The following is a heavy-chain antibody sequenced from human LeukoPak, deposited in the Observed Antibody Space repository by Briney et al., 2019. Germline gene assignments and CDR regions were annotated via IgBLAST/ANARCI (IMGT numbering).Heavy chain of an antibody. J-gene: IGHJ4*02. CDR1: GFTFSNYG. V-gene: IGHV3-33*01. Sequence: PGGSLRLSCAASGFTFSNYGMHGVRQAPGKGLEWVAVIWYDGSNKYYADSVKGRFTISRDNSKNTLYLQMKSLRAEDTAVYYCAGNYGPYYFDYWGQGTLVTVSS. D-gene: IGHD3-10*01. CDR3: AGNYGPYYFDY. CDR2: IWYDGSNK.